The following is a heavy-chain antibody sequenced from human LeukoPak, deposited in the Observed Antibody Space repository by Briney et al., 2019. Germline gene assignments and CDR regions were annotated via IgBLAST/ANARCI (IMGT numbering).Heavy chain of an antibody. D-gene: IGHD6-19*01. CDR2: IYYSGST. V-gene: IGHV4-39*07. CDR1: GGSISSTSYY. J-gene: IGHJ4*02. CDR3: ARDGDSSGWTRSDY. Sequence: SESLSLTCTVSGGSISSTSYYWGWIRQPPGKGLEWIGSIYYSGSTYYNPSLKSRVAISADRSKNQFSLKLSSVTAADTAVYYCARDGDSSGWTRSDYWGQGTLVTVSS.